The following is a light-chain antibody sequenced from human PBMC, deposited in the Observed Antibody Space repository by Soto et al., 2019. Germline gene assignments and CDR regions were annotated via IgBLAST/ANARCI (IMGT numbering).Light chain of an antibody. CDR2: EVS. CDR1: SSDVGGYNY. V-gene: IGLV2-14*01. CDR3: RSYTSSNTLVV. Sequence: QSVLTQPASVSGSPGQSITISCTGTSSDVGGYNYVSWYQQHPGKAPKLMIYEVSNRPSGVSNRFSGAKSGNTASLTISGLQAEDEADYYSRSYTSSNTLVVFGGGTKVTVL. J-gene: IGLJ2*01.